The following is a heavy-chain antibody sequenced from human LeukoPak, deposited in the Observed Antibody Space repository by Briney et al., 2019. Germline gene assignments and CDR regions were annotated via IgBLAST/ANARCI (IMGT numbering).Heavy chain of an antibody. CDR3: ASDSGSYYGVYFDY. V-gene: IGHV1-69*05. J-gene: IGHJ4*02. D-gene: IGHD1-26*01. CDR1: GGTFSSYA. CDR2: IIPIFGTA. Sequence: SVKVSCKASGGTFSSYAISWVRQAPGQGPEWMGGIIPIFGTANYAQKFQGRVTITTDESTSTAYMELSSLRSEDTAVYYCASDSGSYYGVYFDYWGQGTLVTVSS.